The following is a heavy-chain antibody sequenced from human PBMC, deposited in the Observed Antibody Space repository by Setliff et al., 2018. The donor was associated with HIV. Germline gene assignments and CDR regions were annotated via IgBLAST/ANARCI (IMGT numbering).Heavy chain of an antibody. V-gene: IGHV5-51*01. J-gene: IGHJ6*02. CDR1: GYCFTTYW. Sequence: PGESLKISCKGSGYCFTTYWIGWVRQMPRTGLEWMGIIHPGDSETRYSPSFQGQVIISADKSISTAYLQWSSLKASDTAMYYCASLQPDAVDVWGQGTTVTVSS. CDR2: IHPGDSET. CDR3: ASLQPDAVDV.